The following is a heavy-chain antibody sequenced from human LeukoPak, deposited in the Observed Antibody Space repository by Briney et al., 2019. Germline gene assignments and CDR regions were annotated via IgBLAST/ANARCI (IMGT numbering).Heavy chain of an antibody. CDR2: IYHSGST. Sequence: PSQTLSLTCAVSGGSISSGGYSWSWIRQPPGKGLEWIGYIYHSGSTYYNPSLKSRVTISVDRSKNQFSLKLSSVTAADTAVYYCARVTMEWLLSFDHWGQGTLVTVSS. V-gene: IGHV4-30-2*01. J-gene: IGHJ4*02. D-gene: IGHD3-3*01. CDR3: ARVTMEWLLSFDH. CDR1: GGSISSGGYS.